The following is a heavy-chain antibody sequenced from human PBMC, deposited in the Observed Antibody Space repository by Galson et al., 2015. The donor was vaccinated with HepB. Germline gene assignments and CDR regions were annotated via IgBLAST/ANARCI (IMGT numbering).Heavy chain of an antibody. Sequence: SLRLSCAASGFTVSSNYMSWVRQAPGKGLEWVSVIYSGDGGGSTYYADSVKGRFTISRDNSKNTLYLQMNSLRAEDTAVYYCARDVDLSSRYGMDVWGQGTTVTVSS. D-gene: IGHD5-12*01. V-gene: IGHV3-53*01. J-gene: IGHJ6*02. CDR3: ARDVDLSSRYGMDV. CDR1: GFTVSSNY. CDR2: IYSGDGGGST.